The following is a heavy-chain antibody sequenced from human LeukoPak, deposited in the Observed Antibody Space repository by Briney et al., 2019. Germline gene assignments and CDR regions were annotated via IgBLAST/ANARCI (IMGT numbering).Heavy chain of an antibody. CDR3: ARGSGSSWYGGYYYYYMDV. J-gene: IGHJ6*03. D-gene: IGHD6-13*01. V-gene: IGHV1-46*01. Sequence: ASVKVSCKASGYTFTSYYMHWVRQAPGQGLEWMGIINPSGGSTGYAQKFQGRVTMTRNTSISTAYMELSSLRSEDTAVYCCARGSGSSWYGGYYYYYMDVWGKGTTVTVSS. CDR1: GYTFTSYY. CDR2: INPSGGST.